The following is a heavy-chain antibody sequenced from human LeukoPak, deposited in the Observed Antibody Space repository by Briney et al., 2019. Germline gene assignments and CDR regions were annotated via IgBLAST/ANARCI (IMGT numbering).Heavy chain of an antibody. V-gene: IGHV4-4*07. D-gene: IGHD6-13*01. J-gene: IGHJ4*02. Sequence: SETLSLTCTVSGGSISSYYWSWIRQPAGKGLEWIGRIYTSGSTNYNPSLKSRVTMSVDTSKNQFSLKLSSVTAADTAVYYCARDRTTIAAAGTFDYWGQGTLVTVSS. CDR1: GGSISSYY. CDR3: ARDRTTIAAAGTFDY. CDR2: IYTSGST.